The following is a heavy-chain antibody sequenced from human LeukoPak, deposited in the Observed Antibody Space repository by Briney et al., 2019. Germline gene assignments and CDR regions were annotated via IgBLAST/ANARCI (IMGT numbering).Heavy chain of an antibody. J-gene: IGHJ4*02. V-gene: IGHV3-21*01. CDR1: GFTFSSYS. CDR3: ARTHVAEGTTLPG. Sequence: GGSLRLSCAASGFTFSSYSMNWVRQAPGKGLEWVSAIGSTSIYIYYADSVKGRFTISRDNAKNSLYLQMNSLRAEDTAVYYCARTHVAEGTTLPGWGQGTLVTVSS. D-gene: IGHD1-1*01. CDR2: IGSTSIYI.